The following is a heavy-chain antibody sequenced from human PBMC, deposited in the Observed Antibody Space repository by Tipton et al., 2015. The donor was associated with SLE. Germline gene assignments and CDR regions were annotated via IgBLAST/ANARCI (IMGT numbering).Heavy chain of an antibody. V-gene: IGHV4-59*01. CDR3: AGDVDWWAFDD. D-gene: IGHD2-8*02. CDR2: IFSSGST. CDR1: GGSMNNYY. J-gene: IGHJ4*02. Sequence: GLVKPSETLSLICTVSGGSMNNYYWSWIRQPPGKRLEWIGSIFSSGSTQYNPSLNSRVTISLDISENQFSLMLTSVTAADTAVYYCAGDVDWWAFDDWGQGTLVTVPS.